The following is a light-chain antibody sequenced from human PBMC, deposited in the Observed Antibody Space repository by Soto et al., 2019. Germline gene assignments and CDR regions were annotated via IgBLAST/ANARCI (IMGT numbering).Light chain of an antibody. V-gene: IGKV3-20*01. CDR3: QQYSSSPLIS. CDR2: GAS. Sequence: VLTKSPGTQSLSPGESATLSCGASQTVSITYLTWYQQKPGQAPRLLIFGASKRATGIPDRFSGSGSGRDYTFTISGLEPEVFTLYFCQQYSSSPLISLGQGTRREI. CDR1: QTVSITY. J-gene: IGKJ5*01.